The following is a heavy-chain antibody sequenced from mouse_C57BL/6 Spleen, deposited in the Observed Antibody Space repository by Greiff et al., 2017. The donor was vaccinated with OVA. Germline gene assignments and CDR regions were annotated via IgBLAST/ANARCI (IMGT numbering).Heavy chain of an antibody. CDR1: GFNIKDDY. Sequence: EVQLQQSGAELVRPGASVKLSCTASGFNIKDDYMHWVKQRPEQGLEWIGWIDPENGDTEYASKFQGKATITADTSSNTAYLQLSSLTSEDTAVYYCTPLYYGSSYVGWYFDVWGTGTTVTVSS. D-gene: IGHD1-1*01. CDR3: TPLYYGSSYVGWYFDV. CDR2: IDPENGDT. V-gene: IGHV14-4*01. J-gene: IGHJ1*03.